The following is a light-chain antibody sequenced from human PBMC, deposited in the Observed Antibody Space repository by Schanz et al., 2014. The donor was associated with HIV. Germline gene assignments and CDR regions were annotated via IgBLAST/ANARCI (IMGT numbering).Light chain of an antibody. V-gene: IGLV1-44*01. CDR3: CSYAGSSTLI. CDR1: RSNIGKNT. CDR2: SNN. Sequence: QSVLTQPPSASGTPGQRVTISCSGSRSNIGKNTVNWYQQLPRTAPKLLIYSNNQRPSGVPDRFSGSKSGTSASLAISGLQAEDEADYYCCSYAGSSTLIFGTGTKLTVL. J-gene: IGLJ1*01.